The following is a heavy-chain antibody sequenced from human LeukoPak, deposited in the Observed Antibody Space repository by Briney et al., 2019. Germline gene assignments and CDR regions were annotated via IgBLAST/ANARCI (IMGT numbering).Heavy chain of an antibody. Sequence: GRSLRLSCAASGFTFSSYAMHWVRQAPGKGLEWVAVISYDGSNKYYADSVKGRFTISRDNSKNTLYLQMNSLRAEDTAVYYCAREVAAAGAEYFQHWGQGTLVTVSS. D-gene: IGHD6-13*01. J-gene: IGHJ1*01. CDR1: GFTFSSYA. CDR3: AREVAAAGAEYFQH. CDR2: ISYDGSNK. V-gene: IGHV3-30-3*01.